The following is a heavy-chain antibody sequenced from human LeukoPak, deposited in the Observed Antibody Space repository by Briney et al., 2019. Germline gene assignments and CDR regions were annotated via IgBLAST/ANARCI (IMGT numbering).Heavy chain of an antibody. J-gene: IGHJ3*02. CDR1: GFTFSSYW. CDR2: ISSSGSTI. V-gene: IGHV3-48*04. Sequence: GGSLRLSCEASGFTFSSYWMSWVRQAPGKGLEWVSYISSSGSTIYYADSVKGRFTISRDNAKNSLYLQMNSLRAEDTAVYYCASYRKTEGIPPLVYYYDSSGPDAFDIWGQGTMVTVSS. D-gene: IGHD3-22*01. CDR3: ASYRKTEGIPPLVYYYDSSGPDAFDI.